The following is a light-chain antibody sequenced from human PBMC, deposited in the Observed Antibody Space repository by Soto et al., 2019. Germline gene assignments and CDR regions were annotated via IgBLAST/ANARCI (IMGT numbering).Light chain of an antibody. J-gene: IGKJ4*01. CDR1: QSVTSTY. CDR2: GAS. V-gene: IGKV3-20*01. Sequence: EIVLTQSPGTLSLSPGERATLSCRASQSVTSTYLAWYQQKPGQAPRLLVYGASSRATGIPNRFSGSGSGTEFTHTISRLEPEDFALSYCQQHGTSQVTFGGGTKVEIK. CDR3: QQHGTSQVT.